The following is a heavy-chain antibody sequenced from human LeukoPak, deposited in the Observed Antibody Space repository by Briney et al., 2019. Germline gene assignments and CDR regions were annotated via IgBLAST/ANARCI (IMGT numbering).Heavy chain of an antibody. CDR1: GFTFSSYA. J-gene: IGHJ5*02. CDR2: ISSNGGTM. V-gene: IGHV3-48*01. Sequence: GGSLRLSCAASGFTFSSYAMNWVRQAPGKGLEWISYISSNGGTMYYADSVRGRFTISRDSAKNSAHLQMTSLRVEDTAVYYCARGGSLDPWGQGTLVTVSS. CDR3: ARGGSLDP. D-gene: IGHD5-12*01.